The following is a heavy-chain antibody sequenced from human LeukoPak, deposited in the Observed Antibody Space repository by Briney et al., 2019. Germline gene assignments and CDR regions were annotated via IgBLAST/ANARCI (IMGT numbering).Heavy chain of an antibody. CDR1: GFTFSTYW. CDR2: ISSDASIT. CDR3: AKVPLEMATNPPFY. J-gene: IGHJ4*02. D-gene: IGHD5-24*01. Sequence: GGSLRLSCAASGFTFSTYWMHWVRQDPGKGLAWVSRISSDASITSYADPVKGRFTISRDNAKNTLYLQMNSLRAEDTAVYYCAKVPLEMATNPPFYWGQGTLVTVSS. V-gene: IGHV3-74*01.